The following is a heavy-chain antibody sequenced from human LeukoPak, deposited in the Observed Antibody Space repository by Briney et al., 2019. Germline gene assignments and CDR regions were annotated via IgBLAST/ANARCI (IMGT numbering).Heavy chain of an antibody. CDR3: ATGSYYYDSSGYRHLDY. CDR2: FDPEDGET. V-gene: IGHV1-24*01. J-gene: IGHJ4*02. CDR1: GYTLTELS. Sequence: ASVKVSCKVPGYTLTELSMHWVRQAPGKGLEWMGGFDPEDGETIYAQKFQGRVTMTEDTSTDTAYMELSSLRSEDTAVYYCATGSYYYDSSGYRHLDYWGQGTLVTVSS. D-gene: IGHD3-22*01.